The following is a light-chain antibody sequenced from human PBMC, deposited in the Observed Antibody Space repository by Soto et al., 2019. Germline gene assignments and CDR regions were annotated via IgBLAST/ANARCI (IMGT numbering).Light chain of an antibody. J-gene: IGKJ2*01. V-gene: IGKV3-20*01. CDR3: QHYDRSPMFT. CDR1: QSVSSDY. CDR2: GAF. Sequence: EVVLTQLPGTLSLSPGERATLSCRASQSVSSDYLGWFQQKPGQAPRLLIYGAFIRATGIPDRFSGSGSGTDFTLTINRLEPEDFALYYCQHYDRSPMFTFGQGTRLQIK.